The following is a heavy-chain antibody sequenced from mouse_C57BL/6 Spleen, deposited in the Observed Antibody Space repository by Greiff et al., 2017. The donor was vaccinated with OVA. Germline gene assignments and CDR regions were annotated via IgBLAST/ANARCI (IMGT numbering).Heavy chain of an antibody. Sequence: VQLQQPGAELVRPGSSVKLSCKASGYTFTSYWMAWVKQRPGQGLEWIGNIYPSDSETHYNQKFKDKATLTVDKSSSTAYMQLSSLTSEDSAVYYCARRTGDWYFDVWGTGTTVTVSS. CDR2: IYPSDSET. CDR3: ARRTGDWYFDV. D-gene: IGHD4-1*01. V-gene: IGHV1-61*01. CDR1: GYTFTSYW. J-gene: IGHJ1*03.